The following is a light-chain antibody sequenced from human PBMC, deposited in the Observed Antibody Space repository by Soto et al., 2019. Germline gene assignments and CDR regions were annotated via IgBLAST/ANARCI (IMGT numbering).Light chain of an antibody. V-gene: IGLV2-14*01. CDR3: SSYTGCSTSL. CDR2: DVS. CDR1: SSDIGGYKY. J-gene: IGLJ1*01. Sequence: QSVLTHPASVSGSPGQSITISCTGTSSDIGGYKYVSWYQQHPGKAPKLMIYDVSNRPSGVSNRFSGSKSGNTATLTISGLQGEFFSEYDCSSYTGCSTSLFGTGTKSTGL.